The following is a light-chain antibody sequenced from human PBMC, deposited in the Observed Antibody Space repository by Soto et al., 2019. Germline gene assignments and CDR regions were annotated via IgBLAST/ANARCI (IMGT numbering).Light chain of an antibody. CDR3: QQYTNTNNPWM. J-gene: IGKJ1*01. CDR2: DAS. V-gene: IGKV1-5*01. CDR1: QSISSW. Sequence: DIQMTQSPSTLSASVGDRVTITCRAIQSISSWLAWYQQKPGEAPKLLVYDASTLQSGVATRFSVSGSGTEFTLIISGLQPEDSATYYCQQYTNTNNPWMFGQGTKVDIK.